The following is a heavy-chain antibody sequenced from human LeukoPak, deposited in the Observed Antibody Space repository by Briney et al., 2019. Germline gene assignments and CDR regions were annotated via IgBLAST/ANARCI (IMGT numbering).Heavy chain of an antibody. D-gene: IGHD1-26*01. V-gene: IGHV3-72*01. Sequence: GGSLRLTCAASGFTFSDHYMDWVRQAPGKGLEWVGRIRNKAKSYTTDDAASVKGRFTGSRDDSRDSLYLQMNSLQTEDTAVYYCTRRGRSGNWLDPWGQGTLVTVSS. CDR3: TRRGRSGNWLDP. J-gene: IGHJ5*02. CDR1: GFTFSDHY. CDR2: IRNKAKSYTT.